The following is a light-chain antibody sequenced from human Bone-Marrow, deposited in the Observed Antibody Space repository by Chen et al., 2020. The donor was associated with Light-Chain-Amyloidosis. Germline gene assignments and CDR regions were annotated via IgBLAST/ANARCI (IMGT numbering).Light chain of an antibody. J-gene: IGKJ4*01. CDR2: DAF. V-gene: IGKV1-33*01. CDR3: QQYHSRPLT. CDR1: QDISNY. Sequence: DTKLPQSPSSLSAPGGDRDTITCQASQDISNYLNWYQKKPGKARNLLISDAFHLDTGVPSRFSGSGFGTDFSLGITSLQPEEIASYYCQQYHSRPLTFGGGTKVEI.